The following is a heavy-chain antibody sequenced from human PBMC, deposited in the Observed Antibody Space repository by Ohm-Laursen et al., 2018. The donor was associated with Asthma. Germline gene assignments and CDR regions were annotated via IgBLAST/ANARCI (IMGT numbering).Heavy chain of an antibody. CDR2: ISYDGSNK. CDR1: GFTFSSYG. J-gene: IGHJ6*02. CDR3: ARVPAATNYYYYYGMDV. Sequence: SLRLSCAASGFTFSSYGMHWVRQAPGKGLEWVAVISYDGSNKYYADSVKGRLTISRDNSKNTLYLQMNSLRAEDTAVYYCARVPAATNYYYYYGMDVWGQGTTVTVSS. V-gene: IGHV3-30*03. D-gene: IGHD2-2*01.